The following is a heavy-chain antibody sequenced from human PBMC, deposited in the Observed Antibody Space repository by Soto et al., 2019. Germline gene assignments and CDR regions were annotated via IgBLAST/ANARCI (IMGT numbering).Heavy chain of an antibody. V-gene: IGHV4-4*02. Sequence: SETLSLTCAVSGGSISSSNWWSWVRQPPGKGLEWIGEIYHSGSTNYNPSLKSRVTISVDKSKNQFSLKLSSVTAADTAVYYCAREERYSSSLGYYYYYGMDAWGQGTTVTVSS. D-gene: IGHD6-6*01. CDR2: IYHSGST. J-gene: IGHJ6*02. CDR3: AREERYSSSLGYYYYYGMDA. CDR1: GGSISSSNW.